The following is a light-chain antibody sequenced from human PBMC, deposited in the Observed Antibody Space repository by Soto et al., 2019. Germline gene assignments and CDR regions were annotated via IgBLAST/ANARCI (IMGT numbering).Light chain of an antibody. Sequence: EVVLRQSPGTLSLSPGERATLSCRASQNVNNNYLAWYQQKPGQAPRLLIYGASNRATGIPGRFRGSGSGTDFTLTISRLEPEDFAVFYCQQYADSPSTFGQGTKLQ. V-gene: IGKV3-20*01. CDR1: QNVNNNY. J-gene: IGKJ2*01. CDR2: GAS. CDR3: QQYADSPST.